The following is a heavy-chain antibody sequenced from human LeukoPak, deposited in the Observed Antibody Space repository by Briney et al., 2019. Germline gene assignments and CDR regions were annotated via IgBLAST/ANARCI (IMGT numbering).Heavy chain of an antibody. V-gene: IGHV1-69*13. J-gene: IGHJ6*03. Sequence: ASVKVSCKASGGTFSSYAISWVRQAPGQGLEWMGGIIPIFGTANYAQKFQGRVTITADESTSTAYMELSSLRSEDTAVYYCARGPSTPRQYCSSTSCYPYYYYYYMDVWGKGTTVTVSS. CDR2: IIPIFGTA. CDR1: GGTFSSYA. D-gene: IGHD2-2*01. CDR3: ARGPSTPRQYCSSTSCYPYYYYYYMDV.